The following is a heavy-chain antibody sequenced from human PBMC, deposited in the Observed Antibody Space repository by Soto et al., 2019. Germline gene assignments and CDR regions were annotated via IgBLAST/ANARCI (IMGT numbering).Heavy chain of an antibody. D-gene: IGHD2-2*01. Sequence: ASVKVSCKASGYTFTGYYMHWVRQAPGQGLEWMGWINPNSGGTNYAQKFQGWVTMTRDTSISTAYMELSRLRSDDTAVYYCARPPWESVVPAADDAFDIWGQGTMVTVSS. CDR2: INPNSGGT. CDR3: ARPPWESVVPAADDAFDI. CDR1: GYTFTGYY. J-gene: IGHJ3*02. V-gene: IGHV1-2*04.